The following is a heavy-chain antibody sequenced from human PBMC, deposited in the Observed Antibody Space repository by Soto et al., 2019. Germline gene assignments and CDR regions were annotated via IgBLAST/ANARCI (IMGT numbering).Heavy chain of an antibody. CDR2: IDPSDSYT. V-gene: IGHV5-10-1*01. CDR1: GYSFTSYW. D-gene: IGHD3-10*01. CDR3: ARDSITMVRGNYYGMDV. Sequence: GESLKISCKGSGYSFTSYWFSWVRQMPGKGLEWMGRIDPSDSYTNYSPSFQGHVTISADKSISTAYLQWSSLKASDTAMYYCARDSITMVRGNYYGMDVWGQGTTVTVSS. J-gene: IGHJ6*02.